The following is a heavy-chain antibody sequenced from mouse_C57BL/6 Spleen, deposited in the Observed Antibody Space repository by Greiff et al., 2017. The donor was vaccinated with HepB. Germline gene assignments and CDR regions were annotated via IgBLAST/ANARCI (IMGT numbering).Heavy chain of an antibody. CDR1: GFTFTDYY. CDR3: ARYYGNYGGNYAMDY. J-gene: IGHJ4*01. Sequence: EVQGVESGGGLVQPGGSLSLSCAASGFTFTDYYMSWVRQPPGKALEWLGFIRNKANGYTTEYSASVKGRFTISRDNSQSILYLQMNALRAEDSATYYCARYYGNYGGNYAMDYWGQGTSVTVSS. D-gene: IGHD2-1*01. V-gene: IGHV7-3*01. CDR2: IRNKANGYTT.